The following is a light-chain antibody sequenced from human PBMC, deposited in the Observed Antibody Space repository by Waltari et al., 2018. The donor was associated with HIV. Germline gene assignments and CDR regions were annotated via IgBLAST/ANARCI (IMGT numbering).Light chain of an antibody. V-gene: IGLV3-21*03. CDR3: QVWDSTTDQVV. CDR1: NLGTKS. CDR2: REN. J-gene: IGLJ3*02. Sequence: SFVLTPPPSVSVAPGKTATIICGGSNLGTKSVQWYQQKSGQAPMLVVYRENDRPSGIPERFVGSISETSATLTISRVEAGDEADYYCQVWDSTTDQVVFGGGTKLTVL.